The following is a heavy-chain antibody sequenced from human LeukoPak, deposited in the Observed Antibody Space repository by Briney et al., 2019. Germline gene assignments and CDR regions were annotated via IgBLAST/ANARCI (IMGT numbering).Heavy chain of an antibody. CDR1: GGTFSSYA. Sequence: ASVKVSCKASGGTFSSYAISWVRQAPGQGLEWMGGIIPIFGTANYAQKFQGRVTITADESTSTAYMELSSLRSEDTAVYYCAKDTVDFSPPLSDWFDPWGQGTLVTVSS. V-gene: IGHV1-69*13. J-gene: IGHJ5*02. CDR3: AKDTVDFSPPLSDWFDP. CDR2: IIPIFGTA. D-gene: IGHD3-16*01.